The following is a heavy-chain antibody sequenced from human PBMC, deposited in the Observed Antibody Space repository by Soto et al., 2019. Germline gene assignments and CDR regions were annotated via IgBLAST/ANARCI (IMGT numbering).Heavy chain of an antibody. J-gene: IGHJ5*02. Sequence: GFNRHWSSVAGVKCGSYGRHRVRKETGKGLVWVSRINRDGSSTSYADSVQGRFTISRDNAKNTLYLQMNSLRAEDTAVYYCARDGSEKPATQPYHWFDPWGQGTLVSVSS. V-gene: IGHV3-74*01. CDR2: INRDGSST. CDR3: ARDGSEKPATQPYHWFDP. D-gene: IGHD2-15*01. CDR1: GVKCGSYG.